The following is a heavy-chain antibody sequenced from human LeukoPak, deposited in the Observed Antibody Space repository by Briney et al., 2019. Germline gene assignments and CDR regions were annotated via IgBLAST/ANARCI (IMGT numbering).Heavy chain of an antibody. Sequence: KPSETLSLTCTVSGGSISSGGYYWSWIRQPPGKGLEWIGYIYHSGSTYYNPSLKSRVTISVDRSKNQFSLKLSSVTAADTAVYYCARHGRIVGADYYFDYWGQGTLVTVSS. CDR1: GGSISSGGYY. CDR2: IYHSGST. J-gene: IGHJ4*02. D-gene: IGHD1-26*01. V-gene: IGHV4-30-2*01. CDR3: ARHGRIVGADYYFDY.